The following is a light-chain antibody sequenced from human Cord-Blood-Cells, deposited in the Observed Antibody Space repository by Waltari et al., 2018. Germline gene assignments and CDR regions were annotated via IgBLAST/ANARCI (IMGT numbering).Light chain of an antibody. CDR1: SRDVGGYNY. CDR2: DVS. CDR3: SSYTSSSTLEV. J-gene: IGLJ2*01. V-gene: IGLV2-14*01. Sequence: QSALTQPASVSGSPGQSITISCTGTSRDVGGYNYVSLYQQHPGKAPKLMIYDVSNRPSGVSNRFSGSKSGNTASLTISGLQAEDEADYYCSSYTSSSTLEVFGGGTKLTVL.